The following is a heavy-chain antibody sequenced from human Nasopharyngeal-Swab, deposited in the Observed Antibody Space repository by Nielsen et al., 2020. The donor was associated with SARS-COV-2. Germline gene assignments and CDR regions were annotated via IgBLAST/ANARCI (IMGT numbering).Heavy chain of an antibody. CDR2: ISSSGSTI. Sequence: WIRQPPGKGLEWVSYISSSGSTIYYADSVKGRFTISRDNAKNSPYLQMNSLRAEDTAVYYCARASVPAAIGVFGFDYWGQGTLVTVSS. J-gene: IGHJ4*02. D-gene: IGHD2-2*01. V-gene: IGHV3-48*03. CDR3: ARASVPAAIGVFGFDY.